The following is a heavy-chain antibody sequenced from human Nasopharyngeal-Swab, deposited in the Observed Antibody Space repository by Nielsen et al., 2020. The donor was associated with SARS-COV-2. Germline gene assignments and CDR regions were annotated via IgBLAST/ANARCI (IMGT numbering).Heavy chain of an antibody. D-gene: IGHD3-9*01. V-gene: IGHV3-30*03. CDR3: ARGRYNPY. Sequence: GGSLRLSCAASGFTFSSFGMHWVRQAPGKGLAWVAFIAHDASNEYYGDSVKGRFSISRDSSKNTLYLQMDSLRGEDTAVYYCARGRYNPYWGQGTLVTVSS. CDR2: IAHDASNE. J-gene: IGHJ4*02. CDR1: GFTFSSFG.